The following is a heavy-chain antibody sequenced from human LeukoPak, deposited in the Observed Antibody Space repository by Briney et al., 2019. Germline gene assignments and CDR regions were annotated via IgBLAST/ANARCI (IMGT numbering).Heavy chain of an antibody. D-gene: IGHD6-19*01. J-gene: IGHJ4*02. CDR2: IKQDGSEK. CDR1: GFTFSSYW. Sequence: GGSLRLSCVASGFTFSSYWMSWVGHAPGKGLEWVSNIKQDGSEKYYVDSLKGRFTISRDNAKTSLYLQMNSLTAEDTAIYYCARSLRVAVAASYWGQGTLVTVSS. CDR3: ARSLRVAVAASY. V-gene: IGHV3-7*01.